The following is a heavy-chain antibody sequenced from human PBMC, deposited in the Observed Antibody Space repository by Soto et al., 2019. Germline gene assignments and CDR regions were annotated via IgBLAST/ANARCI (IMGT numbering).Heavy chain of an antibody. CDR3: ARGGASSKWFAP. CDR2: IGYSGAT. V-gene: IGHV4-31*03. D-gene: IGHD2-15*01. CDR1: GGSITSAGSF. Sequence: KPSETLSLTCTVSGGSITSAGSFWSWIRQHPGKGPEWIAFIGYSGATSYNPSLASRVTISVDTSKSQFSLNLRSVNAAVTAVYYCARGGASSKWFAPWGQGTLVTVSS. J-gene: IGHJ5*02.